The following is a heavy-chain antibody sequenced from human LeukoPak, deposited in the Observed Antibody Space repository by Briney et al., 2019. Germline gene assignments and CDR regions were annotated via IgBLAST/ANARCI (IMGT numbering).Heavy chain of an antibody. V-gene: IGHV4-4*07. CDR3: ARNNYDYFGMDV. J-gene: IGHJ6*02. Sequence: SETLSLTCTVSVGSMSNYYWSWIRQPAGKGLELIGRIYNNGITTYNPSLKSRVTMSVDTSRKQFSLELRSVVVADAAVYYCARNNYDYFGMDVWGQGTTVTVSS. CDR1: VGSMSNYY. CDR2: IYNNGIT. D-gene: IGHD1/OR15-1a*01.